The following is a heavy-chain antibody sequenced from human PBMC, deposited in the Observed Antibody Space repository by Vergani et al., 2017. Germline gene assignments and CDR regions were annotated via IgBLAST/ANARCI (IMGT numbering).Heavy chain of an antibody. CDR2: INPNSGGT. D-gene: IGHD4-17*01. CDR1: GYTFTGYY. J-gene: IGHJ4*02. V-gene: IGHV1-2*02. CDR3: ARDWCNNYGDVFDY. Sequence: QVQLVQSGAEVKKPGASVKVSCKASGYTFTGYYMHWVRQAPGQGLEWMGWINPNSGGTNYAQKFKGRVTMTRDTSISTAFMELSRLRTDDTAVYYCARDWCNNYGDVFDYWGQGTLVTVSS.